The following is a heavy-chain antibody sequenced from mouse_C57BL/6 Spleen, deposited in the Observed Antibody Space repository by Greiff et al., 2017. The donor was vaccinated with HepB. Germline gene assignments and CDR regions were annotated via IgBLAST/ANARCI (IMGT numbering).Heavy chain of an antibody. CDR3: ARSIYDGYYFAY. J-gene: IGHJ3*01. V-gene: IGHV1-82*01. D-gene: IGHD2-3*01. CDR2: IYPGDGDT. CDR1: GYAFSSSW. Sequence: QVQLQQSGPELVKPGASVKISCKASGYAFSSSWMNWVKQRPGKGLEWIGRIYPGDGDTNYNGKFKGKATLTADKSSSTAYMQLSSLTSEDSAVYFCARSIYDGYYFAYWGQGTLVTVSA.